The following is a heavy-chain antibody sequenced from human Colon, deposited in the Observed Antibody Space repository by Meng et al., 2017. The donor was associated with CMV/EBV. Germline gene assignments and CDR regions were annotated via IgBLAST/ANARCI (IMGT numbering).Heavy chain of an antibody. CDR3: ARTSHYYYGMDV. CDR1: GFTFSSYG. CDR2: IYSGGST. V-gene: IGHV3-NL1*01. J-gene: IGHJ6*02. Sequence: GESLKISCAASGFTFSSYGMHWVRQAPGKGLEWVSAIYSGGSTYYADSVKGRFTISRDNAKNSLYLQMNSLRADDTGVYYCARTSHYYYGMDVWGQGTTVTVSS. D-gene: IGHD1-1*01.